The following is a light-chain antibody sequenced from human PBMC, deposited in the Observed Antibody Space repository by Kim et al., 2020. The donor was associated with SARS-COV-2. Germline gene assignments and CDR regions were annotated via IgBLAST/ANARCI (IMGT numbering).Light chain of an antibody. J-gene: IGLJ3*02. CDR2: EVS. V-gene: IGLV2-14*01. CDR3: SSYTDITTLVL. Sequence: QSALTQPASVSGSPGQSITVSCTGTSNDVGGYDYVSWYQQHPGKAPKLMIYEVSNRPSGVSDRFSGSKSGNTASLTISGLQAEDEADYYCSSYTDITTLVLFGGGTQLTVL. CDR1: SNDVGGYDY.